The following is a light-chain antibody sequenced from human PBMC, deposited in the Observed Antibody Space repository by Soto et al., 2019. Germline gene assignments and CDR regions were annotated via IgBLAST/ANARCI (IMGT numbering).Light chain of an antibody. V-gene: IGLV2-14*01. CDR3: SSYTSSSTLV. Sequence: QSALTQPASVSGSPGQSITISCTGTSSDVGGYNYVSWYQQHPGKAPKLMIYEVSNWPSGVSNRFSGSKSGNTASLTISGLQAEDDADYYCSSYTSSSTLVFGGGTKLTVL. CDR2: EVS. J-gene: IGLJ3*02. CDR1: SSDVGGYNY.